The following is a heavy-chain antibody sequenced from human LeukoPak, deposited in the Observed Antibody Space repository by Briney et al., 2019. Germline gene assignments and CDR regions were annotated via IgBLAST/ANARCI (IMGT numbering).Heavy chain of an antibody. J-gene: IGHJ4*02. CDR3: ARRRGYYDSSGYYSY. CDR2: IKQDGSEK. V-gene: IGHV3-7*01. CDR1: GFTFSSYW. D-gene: IGHD3-22*01. Sequence: GGPLRLSCAASGFTFSSYWMSWVRQAPGKGLEWVANIKQDGSEKYYVDSVKGRFTISRDNAKNSLYLQMNSLRAEDTAVYYCARRRGYYDSSGYYSYWGQGTLVTVSS.